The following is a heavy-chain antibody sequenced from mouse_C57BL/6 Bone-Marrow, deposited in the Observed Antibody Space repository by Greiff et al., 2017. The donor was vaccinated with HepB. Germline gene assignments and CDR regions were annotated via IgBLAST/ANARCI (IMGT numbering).Heavy chain of an antibody. V-gene: IGHV1-39*01. CDR3: ARRGDYGNFFFDY. CDR2: IKPNYGTT. J-gene: IGHJ2*01. D-gene: IGHD2-1*01. Sequence: EVKLMESGPELVKPGASVKISCKASGYSFTDYNMNWVKQSNGKSLEWIGVIKPNYGTTSYNQKFKGKATLTVDQSSSTAYMQLNSLTSEDSAVYYCARRGDYGNFFFDYWGQGTTLTVSS. CDR1: GYSFTDYN.